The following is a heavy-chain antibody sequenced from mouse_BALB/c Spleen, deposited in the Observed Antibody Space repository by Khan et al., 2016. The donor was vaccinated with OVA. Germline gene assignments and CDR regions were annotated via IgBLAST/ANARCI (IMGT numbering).Heavy chain of an antibody. V-gene: IGHV1-4*01. CDR1: GYIFTSYM. CDR2: INPSSDYN. Sequence: QVRLQQSGAELARPGASVKMSCKASGYIFTSYMIHWVKQRPGQGLEWIGDINPSSDYNNYNQKFKDKATLIADKSSSTAYMQLSSLTSEDSAVYYCARGGYGSFGYWGQGTLVTVSA. D-gene: IGHD1-1*01. J-gene: IGHJ3*01. CDR3: ARGGYGSFGY.